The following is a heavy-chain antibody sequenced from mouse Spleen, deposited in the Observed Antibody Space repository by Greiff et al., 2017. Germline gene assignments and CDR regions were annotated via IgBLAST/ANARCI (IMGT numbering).Heavy chain of an antibody. D-gene: IGHD1-1*01. CDR3: ARDAPIYYYGRYFDV. CDR1: GFTFSDYY. Sequence: EVQVVESGGGLVQPGGSLRLSCATSGFTFSDYYMEWVRQPPGQRLEWIAASSNKANDYTTEYSASVKGRLTATRDTTQSILYLQMNALRAEDTAIYYCARDAPIYYYGRYFDVWGAGTTVTVSS. V-gene: IGHV7-1*02. CDR2: SSNKANDYTT. J-gene: IGHJ1*01.